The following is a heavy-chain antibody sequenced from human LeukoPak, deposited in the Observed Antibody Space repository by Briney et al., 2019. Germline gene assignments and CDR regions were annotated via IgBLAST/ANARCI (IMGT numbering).Heavy chain of an antibody. CDR3: ARTSRSSSIDD. Sequence: PGGSLRLSCAASGFTFSNYWMSWVRQAPRKGLEWVANTNQDGSGKSYVDSVKGRFTISRDNAKSSLFLEMNSLRVEDTAMYYCARTSRSSSIDDWGQGTLVTVSS. J-gene: IGHJ4*02. CDR1: GFTFSNYW. CDR2: TNQDGSGK. V-gene: IGHV3-7*01. D-gene: IGHD2-15*01.